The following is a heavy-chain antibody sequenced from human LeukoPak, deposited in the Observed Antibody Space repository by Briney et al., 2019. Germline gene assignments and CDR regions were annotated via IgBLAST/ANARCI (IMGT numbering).Heavy chain of an antibody. CDR1: GYTFTNYD. CDR3: ARAPSWGGLSSGSYYFDY. CDR2: MNPNSGNT. Sequence: ASVKVSCKASGYTFTNYDINWVRQAAGQGLEWMGWMNPNSGNTGYAQELQGRVTITRNTPISTAYMELSSLRSEDTAVYYCARAPSWGGLSSGSYYFDYWGQGTLVTVSS. V-gene: IGHV1-8*03. J-gene: IGHJ4*02. D-gene: IGHD6-19*01.